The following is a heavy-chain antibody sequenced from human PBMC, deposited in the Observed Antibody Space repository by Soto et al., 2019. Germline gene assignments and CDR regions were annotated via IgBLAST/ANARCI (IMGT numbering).Heavy chain of an antibody. CDR1: GSSFTSYW. V-gene: IGHV5-51*01. CDR2: XYXXXSXT. Sequence: GEPLKISCPGSGSSFTSYWIGWVRQMTGKXLEWMXIXYXXXSXTXXXPXXXXQVTISADKSISTAYLQWRSLKASDTAMYYCARCYGDYKVDAFDIWGQGTMVTVSS. CDR3: ARCYGDYKVDAFDI. D-gene: IGHD4-17*01. J-gene: IGHJ3*02.